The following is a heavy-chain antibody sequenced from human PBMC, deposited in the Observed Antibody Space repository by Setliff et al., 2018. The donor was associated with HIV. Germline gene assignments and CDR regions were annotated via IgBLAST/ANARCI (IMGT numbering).Heavy chain of an antibody. D-gene: IGHD6-19*01. V-gene: IGHV1-2*06. CDR1: GYTFTGYY. Sequence: ASVKVSCKASGYTFTGYYMHWVRQAPGQGLEWMGRINPNSGGTNYAQKFQGRVTMTRDTSISTAYMELSRLRSDDTAVYYCARDGQRGQAGGWLADPDAFDIWGQGTMVTVSS. J-gene: IGHJ3*02. CDR2: INPNSGGT. CDR3: ARDGQRGQAGGWLADPDAFDI.